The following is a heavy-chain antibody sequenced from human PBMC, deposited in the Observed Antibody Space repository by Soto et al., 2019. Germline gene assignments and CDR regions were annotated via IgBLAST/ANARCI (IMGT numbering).Heavy chain of an antibody. J-gene: IGHJ4*02. CDR2: TYYRSKWYN. CDR3: ARGEYYYDSSGYYYFDY. V-gene: IGHV6-1*01. CDR1: GDSVSSNSAA. D-gene: IGHD3-22*01. Sequence: KQSQTLSLTCAISGDSVSSNSAAWNWIRQSPSRGLEWLGRTYYRSKWYNDYAVSVKSRITINPDTSKNQFSLQLNSVTPEDTAVYYCARGEYYYDSSGYYYFDYWGQGTLVTVSS.